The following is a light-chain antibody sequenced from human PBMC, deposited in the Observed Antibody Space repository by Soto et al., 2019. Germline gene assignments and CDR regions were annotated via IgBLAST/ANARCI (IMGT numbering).Light chain of an antibody. V-gene: IGKV3-20*01. CDR3: HQYGSSPPVT. CDR1: QSVSSSY. Sequence: EIVLTQSPGTLSLSPGERATLSCRASQSVSSSYLAWYQQKPGQAPRLLIYGASSRATGIPDRFSGSGSGTEFTLTISRLEPEDFAMYYCHQYGSSPPVTFGQGTRLEIK. CDR2: GAS. J-gene: IGKJ5*01.